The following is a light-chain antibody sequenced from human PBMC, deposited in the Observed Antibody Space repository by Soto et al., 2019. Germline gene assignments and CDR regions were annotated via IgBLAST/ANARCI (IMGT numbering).Light chain of an antibody. Sequence: ETVLTQSPATLSLSPGERATLSCWASQSVSSHLAWYQQKPGQAPRLLIYDTSNRATGVPARFSGRGSGTDFTLTISSLEPEDFAVYYCQQRNNWPPLYTFGQGTKLEIK. V-gene: IGKV3-11*01. J-gene: IGKJ2*01. CDR1: QSVSSH. CDR3: QQRNNWPPLYT. CDR2: DTS.